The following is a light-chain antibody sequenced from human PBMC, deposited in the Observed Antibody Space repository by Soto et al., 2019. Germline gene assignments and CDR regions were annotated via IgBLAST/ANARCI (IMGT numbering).Light chain of an antibody. CDR3: CSYASGSPLRV. J-gene: IGLJ3*02. Sequence: QSALTQTASVSGSPGQSITISCTGTSSDFGSYNLVSWYQQHPGRAPKLIIYAVSARPSGISNRFSGSKSGDTASLTISGLQAEDEADYYCCSYASGSPLRVFGGGTKLTVL. V-gene: IGLV2-23*01. CDR1: SSDFGSYNL. CDR2: AVS.